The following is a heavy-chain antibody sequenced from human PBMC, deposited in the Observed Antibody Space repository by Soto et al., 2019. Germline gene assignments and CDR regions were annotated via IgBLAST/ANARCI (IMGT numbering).Heavy chain of an antibody. CDR2: IDPSDSYT. J-gene: IGHJ4*02. CDR3: ARRHPTHDILTGYYNVRTALDDY. V-gene: IGHV5-10-1*01. Sequence: EVQLVQSGAEVKKPGESLRISCKGSGYSFTSYWISWVRQMPGKGLEWMGRIDPSDSYTNYSPSFQGHVTISADKSISTAYLQWSSLKASDTAMYYCARRHPTHDILTGYYNVRTALDDYWGQGTLVTVSS. D-gene: IGHD3-9*01. CDR1: GYSFTSYW.